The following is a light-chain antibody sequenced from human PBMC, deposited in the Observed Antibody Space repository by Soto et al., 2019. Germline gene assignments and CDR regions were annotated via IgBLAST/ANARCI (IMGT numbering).Light chain of an antibody. Sequence: DIQMTQSPSSLSATVGDRVTITCRASQDISNYLAWHQQKPGKVPKLLIYAASTLQPGVPSRFSGSGSGTDFTLTISSLQPEDVATYYCQKYNGAPPETFGPGTKVAI. CDR3: QKYNGAPPET. CDR2: AAS. J-gene: IGKJ3*01. V-gene: IGKV1-27*01. CDR1: QDISNY.